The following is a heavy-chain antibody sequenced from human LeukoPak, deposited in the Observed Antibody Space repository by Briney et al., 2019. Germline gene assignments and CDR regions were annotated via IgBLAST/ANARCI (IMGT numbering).Heavy chain of an antibody. CDR2: IKQDGSEK. CDR3: ARARMEYSSSWYQYYYYYYMDV. J-gene: IGHJ6*03. D-gene: IGHD6-13*01. CDR1: GFKFSTYW. Sequence: GGSLRLSCVASGFKFSTYWMSWVRQAPGKGLEWVANIKQDGSEKYYVDSGKGRFTISRDNAKNSLYLQMNSLRAEDTAVYYCARARMEYSSSWYQYYYYYYMDVWGKGTTVTVSS. V-gene: IGHV3-7*01.